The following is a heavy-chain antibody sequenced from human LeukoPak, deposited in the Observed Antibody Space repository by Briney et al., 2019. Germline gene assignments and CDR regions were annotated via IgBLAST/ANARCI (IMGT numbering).Heavy chain of an antibody. CDR2: IYYSGST. J-gene: IGHJ4*02. CDR1: GGSISSYY. V-gene: IGHV4-59*12. Sequence: SETLSLTCTVSGGSISSYYWSWIRQPPGKGLEWIGYIYYSGSTNYNPSLKSRVTISIDTSKNQFSLELSSVTAADTAVYYCARGGTRYCGGDCYSRAAYFDYWGQGTLVTVSS. CDR3: ARGGTRYCGGDCYSRAAYFDY. D-gene: IGHD2-21*02.